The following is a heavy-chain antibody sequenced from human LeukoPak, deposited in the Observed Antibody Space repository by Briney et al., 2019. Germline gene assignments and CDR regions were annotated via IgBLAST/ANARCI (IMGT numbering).Heavy chain of an antibody. J-gene: IGHJ4*02. CDR3: ARMDKVMAPFDY. CDR2: IYSGGST. V-gene: IGHV3-53*01. D-gene: IGHD5-18*01. CDR1: GLTVSSNY. Sequence: GGSLRLSCAASGLTVSSNYMKWVRQAPGKGLEWVAVIYSGGSTYYADSVKGRFTISRDNSKNTVYLQMKNLRAEDTAVYYCARMDKVMAPFDYWGQGTLVTVSS.